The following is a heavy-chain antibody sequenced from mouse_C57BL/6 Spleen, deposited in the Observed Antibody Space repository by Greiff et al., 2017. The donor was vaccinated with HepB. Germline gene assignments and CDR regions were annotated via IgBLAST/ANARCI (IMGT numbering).Heavy chain of an antibody. J-gene: IGHJ2*01. V-gene: IGHV1-22*01. CDR2: INPNNGGT. CDR1: GYTFTDYN. Sequence: VQLQQSGPELVKPGASVKMSCKASGYTFTDYNMHWVKQSHGKSLEWIGYINPNNGGTSYNQKFKGKATLTVNKSSSTAYMELRCLTSADSAVYYCARDWAYYFDYWGQGTTLTVSS. CDR3: ARDWAYYFDY. D-gene: IGHD4-1*01.